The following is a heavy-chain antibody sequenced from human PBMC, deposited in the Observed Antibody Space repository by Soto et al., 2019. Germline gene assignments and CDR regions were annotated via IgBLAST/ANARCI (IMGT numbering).Heavy chain of an antibody. V-gene: IGHV1-8*01. J-gene: IGHJ6*02. CDR1: GYTFTSYD. CDR3: ARVGFWSGYKPLSYYYGMDV. CDR2: MNPNSGNT. Sequence: GASVKVSCKASGYTFTSYDINWVRQATGQGLEWMGWMNPNSGNTGYAQKFQGRVTMTRNTSISTAYMELSSLRSEDTAVYYCARVGFWSGYKPLSYYYGMDVWGQGTTVTVSS. D-gene: IGHD3-3*01.